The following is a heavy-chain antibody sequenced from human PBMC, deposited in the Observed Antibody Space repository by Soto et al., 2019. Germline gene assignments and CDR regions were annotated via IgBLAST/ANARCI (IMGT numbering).Heavy chain of an antibody. CDR3: ARAGSGWYKEVDFDY. CDR2: IYYSGST. CDR1: GGSISSYY. D-gene: IGHD6-19*01. V-gene: IGHV4-59*01. Sequence: PSETLSLTCTVSGGSISSYYWSWIRQPPGKGLEWIGYIYYSGSTNYNPSLKSRVTISVDTSKNQFSLKLSSVTAADTAVYYCARAGSGWYKEVDFDYWGQGTLVTVSS. J-gene: IGHJ4*02.